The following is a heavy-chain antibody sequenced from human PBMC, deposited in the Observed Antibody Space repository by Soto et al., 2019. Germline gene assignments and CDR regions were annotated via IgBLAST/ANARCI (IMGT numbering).Heavy chain of an antibody. D-gene: IGHD3-16*01. CDR3: ARDQHKLRYYYGMDV. J-gene: IGHJ6*02. V-gene: IGHV3-48*02. CDR1: GFTFSSYS. Sequence: GGSLRLSCAASGFTFSSYSMNWVRQAPGKGLEWVSYISSSSSTIYYADSVKGRFTISRDNAKNSLYLQMNSLRDEDTAVYYCARDQHKLRYYYGMDVWGQGTTVTVSS. CDR2: ISSSSSTI.